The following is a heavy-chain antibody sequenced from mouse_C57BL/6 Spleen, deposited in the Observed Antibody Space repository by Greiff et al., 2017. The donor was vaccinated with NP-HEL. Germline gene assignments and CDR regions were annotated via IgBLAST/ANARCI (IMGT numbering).Heavy chain of an antibody. V-gene: IGHV1-18*01. D-gene: IGHD2-2*01. CDR3: ARIGGLRRDYAMDY. CDR1: GYTFTDYN. Sequence: EVQLQQSGPELVKPGASVKIPCKASGYTFTDYNMDWVKQSHGKSLEWIGDITPNNGGTIYNQKFKGKATLTVDKSSSTAYMELRSLTSEDTAVYYCARIGGLRRDYAMDYWGQGTSVTVSS. J-gene: IGHJ4*01. CDR2: ITPNNGGT.